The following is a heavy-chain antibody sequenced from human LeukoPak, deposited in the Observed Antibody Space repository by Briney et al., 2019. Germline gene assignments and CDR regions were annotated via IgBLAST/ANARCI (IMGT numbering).Heavy chain of an antibody. CDR1: GFIFNNYA. Sequence: GGSLRLSCAGSGFIFNNYAMHWVRQAPGKGLEWVSSISRSSSYIYYADSVKGRFTISRDNAKNSLYLQMNSLRAEDTAVYYCARSSDYGGHDYWGQGTLVTVSS. V-gene: IGHV3-21*01. J-gene: IGHJ4*02. CDR3: ARSSDYGGHDY. D-gene: IGHD4/OR15-4a*01. CDR2: ISRSSSYI.